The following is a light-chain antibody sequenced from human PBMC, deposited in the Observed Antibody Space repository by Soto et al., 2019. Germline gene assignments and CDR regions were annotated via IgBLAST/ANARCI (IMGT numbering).Light chain of an antibody. CDR1: QSISSW. V-gene: IGKV1-5*01. CDR3: QQYDNLPIT. CDR2: DAS. Sequence: IMTTYEGDRVTITCRASQSISSWLAWYQQKPGKAPKLLIYDASSLESGVPSRFSGSGSGTDFTFTISSLQPEDIATYYCQQYDNLPITFGQGTRLEI. J-gene: IGKJ5*01.